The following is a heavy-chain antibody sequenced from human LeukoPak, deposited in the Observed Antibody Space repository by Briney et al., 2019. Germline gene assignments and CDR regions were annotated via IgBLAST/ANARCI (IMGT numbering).Heavy chain of an antibody. Sequence: GGSLRLSCAVSGFTVSSNYMSWVRQAPGKGLEWVSLIYSGGSTYYADSVKGRITISRDNSKNTVYLQMNSLRVEDTAVYYCAVHDYLGYWGRGTLVTVSS. CDR1: GFTVSSNY. CDR3: AVHDYLGY. J-gene: IGHJ4*02. CDR2: IYSGGST. V-gene: IGHV3-53*01.